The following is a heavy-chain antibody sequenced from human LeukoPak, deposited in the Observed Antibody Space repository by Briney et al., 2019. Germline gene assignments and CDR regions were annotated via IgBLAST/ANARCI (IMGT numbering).Heavy chain of an antibody. CDR2: ISYDGSNK. D-gene: IGHD3-22*01. Sequence: GGSLRLSCAASGFTFSSYAMHWVRQAPGKGLEWVAVISYDGSNKYYADSVKGRFTISRDNSKNTLYLQMNSLRAEDTAVYYCARASGDSSGYYYLGFDYWGQGTLVTVSS. J-gene: IGHJ4*02. CDR3: ARASGDSSGYYYLGFDY. V-gene: IGHV3-30-3*01. CDR1: GFTFSSYA.